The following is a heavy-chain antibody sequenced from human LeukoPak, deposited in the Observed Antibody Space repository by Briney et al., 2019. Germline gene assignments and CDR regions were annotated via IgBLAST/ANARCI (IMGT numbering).Heavy chain of an antibody. Sequence: GASVKVSCKSSGYTFIDYGISWVRQAPGQGLEWMGWISTHNGDTTYAQSLQGRVNMTMDTSAKTVYMELGSLRFDDTAVYYCARDLYLWLGQSYDAFDVWGQGTVVTVSS. CDR3: ARDLYLWLGQSYDAFDV. CDR2: ISTHNGDT. CDR1: GYTFIDYG. D-gene: IGHD3-10*01. V-gene: IGHV1-18*01. J-gene: IGHJ3*01.